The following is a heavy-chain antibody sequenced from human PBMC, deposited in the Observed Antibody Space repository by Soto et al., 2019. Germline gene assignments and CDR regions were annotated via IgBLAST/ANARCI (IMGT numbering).Heavy chain of an antibody. V-gene: IGHV3-48*02. CDR3: ATYYDEVYCCGMDV. Sequence: EVLLVESGGGLVQPGGSLRLSCTASGFTFSSYSMNWVRQAPGKGLEWVAYMSHHGRNTHYADSVKGRFTISRDNARNSMYQQMNSLRDEDTAVYFCATYYDEVYCCGMDVWGQGTMAIVSS. CDR1: GFTFSSYS. D-gene: IGHD3-3*01. J-gene: IGHJ6*02. CDR2: MSHHGRNT.